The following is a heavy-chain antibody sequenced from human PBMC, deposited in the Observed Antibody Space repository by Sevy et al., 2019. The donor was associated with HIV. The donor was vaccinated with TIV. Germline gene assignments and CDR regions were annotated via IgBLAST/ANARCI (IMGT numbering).Heavy chain of an antibody. CDR3: ARAPPVVVVPGAPSWFDP. CDR2: INHSGST. V-gene: IGHV4-34*01. J-gene: IGHJ5*02. CDR1: GGSFSGHY. D-gene: IGHD2-2*01. Sequence: SETLSLTCAVYGGSFSGHYWNWIRQPPGKGLEWIGEINHSGSTHYNPSLKSRITISVDTSKNQFSLRLNSVTAADTAVYYCARAPPVVVVPGAPSWFDPWGQGTLVTVSS.